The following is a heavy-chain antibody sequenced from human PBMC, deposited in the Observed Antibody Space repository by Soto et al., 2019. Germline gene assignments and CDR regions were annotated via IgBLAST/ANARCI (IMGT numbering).Heavy chain of an antibody. D-gene: IGHD3-22*01. CDR3: ARDYYDSSGYVNWFDP. CDR2: ISAYNGNT. CDR1: GYTFTSYG. J-gene: IGHJ5*02. V-gene: IGHV1-18*01. Sequence: ASVKVSCKASGYTFTSYGISWVRQAPGQGLEWMGWISAYNGNTNYAQKLQGRVTMTTDTSTSTAYMELRSLRSDDTAVYFCARDYYDSSGYVNWFDPWGQGTLVTVSS.